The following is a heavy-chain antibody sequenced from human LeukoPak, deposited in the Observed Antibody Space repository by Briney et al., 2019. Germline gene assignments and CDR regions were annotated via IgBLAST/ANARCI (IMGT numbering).Heavy chain of an antibody. CDR1: GGSISSYY. CDR3: ARRRSWPDAFDI. CDR2: IYYSGST. J-gene: IGHJ3*02. Sequence: SETLSLTCNVSGGSISSYYWSWIRQPPGKGLEWIGYIYYSGSTDYNSSLKSRVTISVDTSKNQFSLKLSSVTAADTAVYYCARRRSWPDAFDIWGQGTMVTVSS. D-gene: IGHD1-26*01. V-gene: IGHV4-59*01.